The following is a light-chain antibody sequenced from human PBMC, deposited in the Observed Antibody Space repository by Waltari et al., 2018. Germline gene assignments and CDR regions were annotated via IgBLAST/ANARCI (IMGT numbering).Light chain of an antibody. CDR2: GAS. CDR3: QQYSNWPYT. J-gene: IGKJ2*01. Sequence: EIVMTQSPATLSVSPGERVTLSCRASQSVSSNLAWYQQKPGQALRLLIYGASTRATGIPGRFGGSGSGTEFTLTISRLQSEDFAVYYCQQYSNWPYTFGQGTKLEIK. V-gene: IGKV3-15*01. CDR1: QSVSSN.